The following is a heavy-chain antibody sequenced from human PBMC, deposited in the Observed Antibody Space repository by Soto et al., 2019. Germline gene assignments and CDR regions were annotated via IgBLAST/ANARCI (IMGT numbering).Heavy chain of an antibody. D-gene: IGHD4-17*01. J-gene: IGHJ3*02. CDR3: ARGVWMDYGDYDAFDI. CDR1: GYTFTSYG. CDR2: ISAYNGNT. V-gene: IGHV1-18*01. Sequence: ASVKVSCKASGYTFTSYGISWVRQAPGQGLEWMGWISAYNGNTNYAQKFQGRVTITADESTSTAYMELSSLRSEDTAVYYCARGVWMDYGDYDAFDIWG.